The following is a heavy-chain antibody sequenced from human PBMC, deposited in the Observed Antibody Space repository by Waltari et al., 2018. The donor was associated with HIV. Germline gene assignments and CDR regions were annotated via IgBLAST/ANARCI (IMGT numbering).Heavy chain of an antibody. V-gene: IGHV4-59*01. CDR1: GGSISSYY. D-gene: IGHD6-13*01. Sequence: QVQLQESGPGLVKPSETLSLTCTVSGGSISSYYWSWIRQPPGKGLEWIGYIYYSGSTNYNPSLKSRVTISVDTSKNQFSLKLSSVTAADTAVYYCARDSSWYRSYYYYGMDVWGQGTTVTVSS. J-gene: IGHJ6*02. CDR3: ARDSSWYRSYYYYGMDV. CDR2: IYYSGST.